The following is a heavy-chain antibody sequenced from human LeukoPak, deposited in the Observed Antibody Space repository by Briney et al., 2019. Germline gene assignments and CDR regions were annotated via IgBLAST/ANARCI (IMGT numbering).Heavy chain of an antibody. CDR2: ISGSGGST. CDR1: GFTFSSYA. V-gene: IGHV3-23*01. Sequence: GSLRLSCAASGFTFSSYAMSWVRQAPGKGLEWVSAISGSGGSTYYADSVKGRFTISRDNSKNTLYLQMNSLRAEDTAVYYCASRGYSYGPYDYWGQGTLVTVSS. CDR3: ASRGYSYGPYDY. D-gene: IGHD5-18*01. J-gene: IGHJ4*02.